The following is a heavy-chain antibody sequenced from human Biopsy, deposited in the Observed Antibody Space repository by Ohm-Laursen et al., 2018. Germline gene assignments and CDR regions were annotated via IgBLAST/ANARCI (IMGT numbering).Heavy chain of an antibody. D-gene: IGHD3-3*01. Sequence: SQTLSLTCTVSGGSISNYYWSWVRQPPGKGLEWIGYISYSGSTNYNPSLRSRVTISLDTSKNQFSLKLTSVTAADTAVYYCARLSTLFGVADFTDDWGQGTLVTVSS. CDR1: GGSISNYY. CDR3: ARLSTLFGVADFTDD. V-gene: IGHV4-59*08. J-gene: IGHJ4*02. CDR2: ISYSGST.